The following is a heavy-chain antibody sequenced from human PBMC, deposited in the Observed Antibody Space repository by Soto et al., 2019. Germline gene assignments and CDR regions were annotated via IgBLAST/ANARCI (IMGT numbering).Heavy chain of an antibody. CDR2: IGTAGDT. Sequence: HPGGSLRLSCAASGFTFSSYDTHWLRQATGKGLEWVSAIGTAGDTYYPGSVKGRFTISRENAKNSLYLQMNSLRAGDTAVYYCARGRVAGDFDYWGQGTLVTVSS. CDR1: GFTFSSYD. D-gene: IGHD6-19*01. V-gene: IGHV3-13*04. CDR3: ARGRVAGDFDY. J-gene: IGHJ4*02.